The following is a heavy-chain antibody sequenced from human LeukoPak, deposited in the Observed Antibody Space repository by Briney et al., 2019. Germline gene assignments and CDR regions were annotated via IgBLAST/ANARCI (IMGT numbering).Heavy chain of an antibody. V-gene: IGHV3-53*01. CDR3: AILSDTAMANYYYYGMDV. J-gene: IGHJ6*02. Sequence: GGSLRLSCAASGFTVSSNYMSWVRQAPGKGLEWVSVIYSGGSTYYADSVKGRFTVSRDNSKNTLYLQMNSLRAEDTAVYYCAILSDTAMANYYYYGMDVWGQGTTVTVSS. CDR2: IYSGGST. D-gene: IGHD5-18*01. CDR1: GFTVSSNY.